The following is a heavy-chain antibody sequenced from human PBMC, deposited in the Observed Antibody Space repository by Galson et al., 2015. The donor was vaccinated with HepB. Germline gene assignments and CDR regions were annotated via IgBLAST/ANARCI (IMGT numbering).Heavy chain of an antibody. V-gene: IGHV3-21*01. D-gene: IGHD6-13*01. CDR2: ISSSSSYI. J-gene: IGHJ4*02. Sequence: SLRLSCAASGFTFSSYSMNWVRQAPGKGLEWVSSISSSSSYIYYADSVKGRFTISRDNAKNSLYLQMNSLRAEDTAVYYCARDWWARREQQLVTPFDYWGQGTLVTASS. CDR3: ARDWWARREQQLVTPFDY. CDR1: GFTFSSYS.